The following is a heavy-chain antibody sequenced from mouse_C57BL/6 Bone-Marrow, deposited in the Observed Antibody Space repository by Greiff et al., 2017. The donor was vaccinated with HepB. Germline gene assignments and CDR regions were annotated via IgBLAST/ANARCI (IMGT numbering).Heavy chain of an antibody. V-gene: IGHV5-12-2*01. Sequence: EVKLVESGGGLVQPGGSLKLSCAASGFTFSSYTMSWVRQTPEKRLEWVAYISNGGGSTYYPDTVKGRFTSSRDNAKNTLYLQMSSLKSEDTAMYYCARHGDYGYDYWGQGTTLTVSS. D-gene: IGHD2-2*01. CDR3: ARHGDYGYDY. CDR1: GFTFSSYT. J-gene: IGHJ2*01. CDR2: ISNGGGST.